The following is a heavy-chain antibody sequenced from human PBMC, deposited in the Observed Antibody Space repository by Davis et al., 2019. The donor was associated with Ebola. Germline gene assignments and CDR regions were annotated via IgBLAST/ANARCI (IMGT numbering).Heavy chain of an antibody. J-gene: IGHJ6*02. CDR1: GGSISSYY. Sequence: MPSETLSLTCTVSGGSISSYYWSWIRQPPGKGLEWIGYIYYSGSTNYNPSLKSRVTISVDTSKNQFSLKLSSVTAADTAVYYCARRGRARGMDVWGQGTTVTGSS. CDR2: IYYSGST. CDR3: ARRGRARGMDV. V-gene: IGHV4-59*08.